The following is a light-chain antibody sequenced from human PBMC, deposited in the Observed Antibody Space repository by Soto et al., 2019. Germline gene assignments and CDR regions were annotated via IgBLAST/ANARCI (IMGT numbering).Light chain of an antibody. CDR1: QTISSH. Sequence: DIQMTQSPSSLSASVGDRVIITCRASQTISSHLNWYQQKPGKAPNLLVYAASSLQSGVPSRFSGSGSGTEFTLTISSLQPDDFATYYCQQYNSYSQTFGQGTKVDI. CDR2: AAS. CDR3: QQYNSYSQT. J-gene: IGKJ1*01. V-gene: IGKV1-5*01.